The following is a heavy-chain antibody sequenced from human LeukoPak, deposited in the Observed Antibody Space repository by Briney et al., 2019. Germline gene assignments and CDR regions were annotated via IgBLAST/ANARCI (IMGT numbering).Heavy chain of an antibody. Sequence: KPSETLSLTCTVSGGSISSGGYYWSWIRQHPGKGLEWIGYIYYSGSTYYNPSLKSRVTISVDTSKNQFPLKLSSVTAADTAVYYCVRAEKGYYDSSGYSTFDYWGQGTLVTVSS. V-gene: IGHV4-31*03. D-gene: IGHD3-22*01. J-gene: IGHJ4*02. CDR2: IYYSGST. CDR1: GGSISSGGYY. CDR3: VRAEKGYYDSSGYSTFDY.